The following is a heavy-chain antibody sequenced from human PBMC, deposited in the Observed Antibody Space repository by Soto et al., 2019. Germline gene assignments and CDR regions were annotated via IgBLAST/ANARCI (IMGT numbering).Heavy chain of an antibody. CDR1: GGSISSGGYY. V-gene: IGHV4-31*03. D-gene: IGHD3-22*01. CDR3: ARDTYYYDSSGPPVDAFDI. CDR2: IYYSGST. J-gene: IGHJ3*02. Sequence: QVQLQESGPGLVKPSQTLSLTCTVSGGSISSGGYYWSWIRQHPGKGLEWIGYIYYSGSTSYNPALKSRVTISVDPAKNQFSLKLSSVTAADTAVYYCARDTYYYDSSGPPVDAFDIWGQGTMVTVSS.